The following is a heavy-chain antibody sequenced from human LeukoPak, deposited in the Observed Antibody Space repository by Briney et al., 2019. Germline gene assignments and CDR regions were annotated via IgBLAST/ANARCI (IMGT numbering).Heavy chain of an antibody. CDR3: ARVRRPTGDAFDI. CDR1: GGSISSYY. D-gene: IGHD4-17*01. V-gene: IGHV4-59*01. CDR2: IYYSGST. J-gene: IGHJ3*02. Sequence: SETLSLACTVSGGSISSYYWSWIRQPPGKGLEWIGYIYYSGSTNYNPSLKSRVTISADTSKNQFSLKLSSVTAADTAVYYCARVRRPTGDAFDIWGQGTMVTVSS.